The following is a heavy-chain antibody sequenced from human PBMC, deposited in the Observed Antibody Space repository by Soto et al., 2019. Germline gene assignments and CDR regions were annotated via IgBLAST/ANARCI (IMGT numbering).Heavy chain of an antibody. Sequence: QVQLVQSGAEVKKPGASVKVSCKASGYTFTSYGISWVRQAPGQGLEWMGWISAYNGNTNYAQKLQSRVTMTTDTSTSTAYMELRSLRSDDTAVYYCARDPHAYDFGFKVGYGMDVWGQGTTVTVSS. J-gene: IGHJ6*02. CDR1: GYTFTSYG. CDR2: ISAYNGNT. V-gene: IGHV1-18*04. D-gene: IGHD3-3*01. CDR3: ARDPHAYDFGFKVGYGMDV.